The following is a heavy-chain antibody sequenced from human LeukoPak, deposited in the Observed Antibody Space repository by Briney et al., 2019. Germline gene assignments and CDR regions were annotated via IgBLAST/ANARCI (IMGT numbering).Heavy chain of an antibody. CDR3: ARGHTAMVRYYYYGMDV. CDR2: INHSGST. J-gene: IGHJ6*02. CDR1: GGSFSGYY. Sequence: SETLSLTCAVYGGSFSGYYWSWIRQPPGKGLEWIGEINHSGSTNYNPSLKSRVTISVDTSKNQFSLKLSSVTAADTTVYYCARGHTAMVRYYYYGMDVWGQGTTVTVSS. V-gene: IGHV4-34*01. D-gene: IGHD5-18*01.